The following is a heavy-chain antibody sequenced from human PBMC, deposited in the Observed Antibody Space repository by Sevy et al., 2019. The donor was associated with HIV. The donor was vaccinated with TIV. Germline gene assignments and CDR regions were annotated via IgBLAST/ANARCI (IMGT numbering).Heavy chain of an antibody. CDR2: ISWNSGSI. CDR3: AKDRMPGLQCPDY. D-gene: IGHD4-4*01. Sequence: GGSLRLSCAASGFTFDDYAMHWVRQAPGKGLEWVSGISWNSGSIGYADSVKGRFTISRDNAKNSLYLQMNSLRAEDTALYYCAKDRMPGLQCPDYWGQGTLVTVSS. CDR1: GFTFDDYA. V-gene: IGHV3-9*01. J-gene: IGHJ4*02.